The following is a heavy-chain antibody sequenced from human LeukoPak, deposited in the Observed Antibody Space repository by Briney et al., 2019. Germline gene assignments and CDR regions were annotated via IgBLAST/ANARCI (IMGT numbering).Heavy chain of an antibody. V-gene: IGHV4-59*01. J-gene: IGHJ4*02. Sequence: ASETLSLTCTVSGGSISSYYWSWVRQPPGKGLEWIGYIYYSGTTNYNPSLKSRVTISVDTSKNQFSLKLSSVTAADTAVYYCARGVYIAAAQYGYWGQGTLVTVSS. D-gene: IGHD6-13*01. CDR1: GGSISSYY. CDR2: IYYSGTT. CDR3: ARGVYIAAAQYGY.